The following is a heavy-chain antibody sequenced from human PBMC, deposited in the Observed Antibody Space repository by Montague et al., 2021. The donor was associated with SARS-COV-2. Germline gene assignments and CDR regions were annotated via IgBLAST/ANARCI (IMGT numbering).Heavy chain of an antibody. J-gene: IGHJ3*02. CDR3: ARGSFGMGAFDI. D-gene: IGHD1-14*01. Sequence: SETLSLTCTVSGGSISSYYWCWIRQPAGKGMEWIGLIYTSGSTNYNPPPNSRVTMSLATSKNQLSLKLRSVTAAATAVYYCARGSFGMGAFDIWGQGTMVTVSS. V-gene: IGHV4-4*07. CDR1: GGSISSYY. CDR2: IYTSGST.